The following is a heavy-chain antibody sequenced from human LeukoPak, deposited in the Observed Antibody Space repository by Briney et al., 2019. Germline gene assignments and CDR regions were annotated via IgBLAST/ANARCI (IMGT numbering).Heavy chain of an antibody. CDR3: ARQFFLADGSGSYWFDP. CDR1: GYSFTSYW. CDR2: IDPSDSYT. J-gene: IGHJ5*02. Sequence: GESLKISCKGSGYSFTSYWISWVRQMPGKGLEWMGRIDPSDSYTNYSPSFQGHVTISADKSISTAYLQWSSLKASDTAMNYCARQFFLADGSGSYWFDPWGQGTLVTVSS. V-gene: IGHV5-10-1*01. D-gene: IGHD3-10*01.